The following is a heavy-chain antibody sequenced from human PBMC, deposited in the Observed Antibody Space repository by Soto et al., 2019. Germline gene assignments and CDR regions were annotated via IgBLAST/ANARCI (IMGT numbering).Heavy chain of an antibody. J-gene: IGHJ4*02. CDR1: GFTFSSYS. Sequence: GGSLRLSCAASGFTFSSYSMSWVRQAPGKGLEWVSVISGRDGSTYYADFVKGRFTISRDDSRNTLYLQMHSLRAEDTAVYYCARDRERDAWYEDYWGQGTLVTVSS. V-gene: IGHV3-23*01. CDR2: ISGRDGST. D-gene: IGHD6-13*01. CDR3: ARDRERDAWYEDY.